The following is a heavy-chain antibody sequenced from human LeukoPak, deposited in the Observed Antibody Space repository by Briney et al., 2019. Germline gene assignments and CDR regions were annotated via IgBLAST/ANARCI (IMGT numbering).Heavy chain of an antibody. Sequence: GGSLRLSCAASGFTFSSYSMNWVRQAPGKGLEWVSSISSSSSYIYYADSVKGRFTISRDNAKNTLYLQMNSLRAEDTAAYYCAILESDCGGDCLDAFDIWGQGTMVTVSS. J-gene: IGHJ3*02. D-gene: IGHD2-21*02. CDR1: GFTFSSYS. V-gene: IGHV3-21*01. CDR2: ISSSSSYI. CDR3: AILESDCGGDCLDAFDI.